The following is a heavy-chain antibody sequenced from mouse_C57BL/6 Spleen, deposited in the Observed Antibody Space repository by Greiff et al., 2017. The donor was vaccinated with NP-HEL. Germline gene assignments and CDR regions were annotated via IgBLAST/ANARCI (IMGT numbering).Heavy chain of an antibody. CDR2: INPGNGGT. CDR1: GYTFTSYW. CDR3: ARWLLREGYFDV. D-gene: IGHD2-3*01. V-gene: IGHV1-53*01. J-gene: IGHJ1*03. Sequence: QVQLQQPGTELVKPGASVKLSCKASGYTFTSYWMHWVKQRPGQGLEWIGNINPGNGGTNYNEKFKSKATLTVDKSSSTAYMQLSSLTSEDSAVYYCARWLLREGYFDVWGTGTTVTVSS.